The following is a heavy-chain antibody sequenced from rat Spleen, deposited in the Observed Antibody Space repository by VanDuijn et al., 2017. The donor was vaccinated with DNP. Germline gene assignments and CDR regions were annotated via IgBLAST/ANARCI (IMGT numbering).Heavy chain of an antibody. D-gene: IGHD1-8*01. CDR3: TTDNYSAPFDY. CDR1: GVTFSDYN. Sequence: EVQLVESGGGFVQPGRSLKLSCAASGVTFSDYNMAWVRQAPKKGLEWVATISYDGSDTFYRDSVKGRFTISTDNAKNTLYLQMDSLRSEDTATYYCTTDNYSAPFDYWGQGVMVTVSS. J-gene: IGHJ2*01. CDR2: ISYDGSDT. V-gene: IGHV5-7*01.